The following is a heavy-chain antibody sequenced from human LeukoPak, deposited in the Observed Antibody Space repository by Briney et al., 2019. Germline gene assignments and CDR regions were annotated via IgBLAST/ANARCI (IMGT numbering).Heavy chain of an antibody. D-gene: IGHD3-10*01. CDR2: INAGNGNT. V-gene: IGHV1-3*01. Sequence: ASVKVSCKASGHTFTSYAMHWVRQAPGQRLEWMGWINAGNGNTKYSQKFQGRVTITRDTSASTAYMELSSLRSEDTAVYYCARARITMVRGVIRNWFDPWGQGTLVTVSS. CDR3: ARARITMVRGVIRNWFDP. J-gene: IGHJ5*02. CDR1: GHTFTSYA.